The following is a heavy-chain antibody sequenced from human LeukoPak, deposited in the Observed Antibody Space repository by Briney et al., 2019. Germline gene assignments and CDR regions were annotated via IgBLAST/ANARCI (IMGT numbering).Heavy chain of an antibody. D-gene: IGHD3-22*01. Sequence: NPGGSLRLSCAASGFTFSSYSMNWVRQAPGKGLDWVSSISSSSYIYYADSVKGRFTISRDNAKNSLYLQMNSLRAEDTAVYYCARGLYYYDSSGYYNWFDPWGQGTLVTVSS. CDR3: ARGLYYYDSSGYYNWFDP. J-gene: IGHJ5*02. CDR2: ISSSSYI. V-gene: IGHV3-21*01. CDR1: GFTFSSYS.